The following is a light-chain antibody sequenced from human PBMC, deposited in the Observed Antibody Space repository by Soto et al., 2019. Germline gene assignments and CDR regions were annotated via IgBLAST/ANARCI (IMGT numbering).Light chain of an antibody. Sequence: EIVLTQSPGTLSLSPGESATLSCRASQSISTYLAWYQQKPGQAPRLLTYEATKRANGIPARFSGSGSGTDFSLTISSLEPEDFAVYYWQQRDSWPYTFGGGSKLDVK. V-gene: IGKV3-11*01. J-gene: IGKJ4*01. CDR3: QQRDSWPYT. CDR1: QSISTY. CDR2: EAT.